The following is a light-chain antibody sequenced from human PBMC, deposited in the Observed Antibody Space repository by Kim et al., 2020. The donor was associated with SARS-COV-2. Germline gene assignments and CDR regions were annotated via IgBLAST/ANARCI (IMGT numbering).Light chain of an antibody. Sequence: IQMTQSPSTLSASVGDRVTITCRASRNIDTYLAWYQQKPGKAPKLLIFMASNLKSGVPSRFSGSGSGTEFTLTTSSLQPDDFATYYFHQYRSYPWTFGQGTKLEI. CDR2: MAS. J-gene: IGKJ2*02. CDR1: RNIDTY. CDR3: HQYRSYPWT. V-gene: IGKV1-5*03.